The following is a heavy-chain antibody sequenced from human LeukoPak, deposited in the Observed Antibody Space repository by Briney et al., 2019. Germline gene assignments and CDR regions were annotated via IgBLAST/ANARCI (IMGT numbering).Heavy chain of an antibody. J-gene: IGHJ4*02. Sequence: PSETLSLTCTVSGGSISSGSYYWSWIRQPAGKGLEWIGRIYYSGSTYYNPSLKSRVTISVDTSKNQFSLKLSSVTAADAAVYYCARVPRELNSGWYAWADYWGQGTLVTVSS. CDR2: IYYSGST. CDR3: ARVPRELNSGWYAWADY. V-gene: IGHV4-39*07. D-gene: IGHD6-19*01. CDR1: GGSISSGSYY.